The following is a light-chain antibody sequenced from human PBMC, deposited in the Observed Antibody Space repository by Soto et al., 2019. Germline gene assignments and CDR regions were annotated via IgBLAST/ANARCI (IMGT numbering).Light chain of an antibody. CDR1: QSISSW. CDR3: QQYNGYPYT. J-gene: IGKJ2*01. V-gene: IGKV1-5*01. CDR2: DAS. Sequence: DIQMTQSPSTLSASLGDSVTITCRASQSISSWLAWYHHKPGKAPNLLIYDASSLESGVPSRFSGSGSGTEFTLTISGLQPDDFATYYCQQYNGYPYTFGQGTKLEIK.